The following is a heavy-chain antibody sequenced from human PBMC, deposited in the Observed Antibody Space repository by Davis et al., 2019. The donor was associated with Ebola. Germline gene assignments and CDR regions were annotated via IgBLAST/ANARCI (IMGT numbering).Heavy chain of an antibody. V-gene: IGHV5-51*01. CDR1: GYEFTSHW. Sequence: GESLKISCKGSGYEFTSHWIAWVRLMPGKGLEWMGIIFPRDSDTRYSPSFQGQVTISVEKFSNTAYLQWDSLKASDKAMYYCARGEDNSGWTNGWGVDSWGQGTRVTVSS. J-gene: IGHJ5*01. CDR3: ARGEDNSGWTNGWGVDS. D-gene: IGHD6-19*01. CDR2: IFPRDSDT.